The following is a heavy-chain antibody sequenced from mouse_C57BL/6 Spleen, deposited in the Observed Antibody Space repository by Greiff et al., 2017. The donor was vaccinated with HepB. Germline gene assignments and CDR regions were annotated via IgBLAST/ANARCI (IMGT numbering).Heavy chain of an antibody. V-gene: IGHV1-76*01. CDR3: AREGYSNYVLAWFAY. J-gene: IGHJ3*01. D-gene: IGHD2-5*01. CDR2: IYPGSGNT. CDR1: GYTFTDYY. Sequence: QVQLKESGAELVRPGASVKLSCKASGYTFTDYYINWVKQRPGQGLEWIARIYPGSGNTYYNEKFKGKATLTAEKSSSTAYMQLSSLTSVDSAVYFCAREGYSNYVLAWFAYWGQGTLVTVSA.